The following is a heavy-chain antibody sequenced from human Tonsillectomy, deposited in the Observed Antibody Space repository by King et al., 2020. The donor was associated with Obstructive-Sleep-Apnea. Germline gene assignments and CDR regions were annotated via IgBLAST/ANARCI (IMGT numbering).Heavy chain of an antibody. CDR1: GGSVSGYY. CDR3: ARGVSGSYSPFDY. CDR2: INHSGST. V-gene: IGHV4-34*01. D-gene: IGHD1-26*01. J-gene: IGHJ4*02. Sequence: VQLQQWGAGLLKPSETLSLTCAVYGGSVSGYYWSWIRQPPGKGLEWIGEINHSGSTNYNPSLKSRVTISVDTSKNPFSLKLSSVTAADTAVYYCARGVSGSYSPFDYWGQGTLVTVSS.